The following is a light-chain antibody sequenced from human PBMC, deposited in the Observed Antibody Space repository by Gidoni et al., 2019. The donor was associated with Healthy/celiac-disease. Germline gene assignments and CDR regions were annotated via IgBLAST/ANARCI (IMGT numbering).Light chain of an antibody. V-gene: IGKV3-20*01. J-gene: IGKJ4*01. Sequence: ELVLPQSPGTLSLSPGERATLSCRASQSVSSSSLAWYQQKPGQAPRLLIYAASSRATGIPDRFSGSGSGTDFTLTILRLEPEDFAVYYCQQYGSSPLTFGGGTKVEIK. CDR1: QSVSSSS. CDR2: AAS. CDR3: QQYGSSPLT.